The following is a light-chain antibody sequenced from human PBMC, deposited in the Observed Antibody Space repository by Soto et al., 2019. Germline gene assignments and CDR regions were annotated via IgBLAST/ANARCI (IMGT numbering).Light chain of an antibody. CDR1: SGDVGTYNY. V-gene: IGLV2-8*01. J-gene: IGLJ1*01. CDR3: SSFGATNNV. CDR2: EVT. Sequence: QSALTQPPSASGSPGQSVTISCTGTSGDVGTYNYVSWYQQHPGKAPKLSIYEVTKRPSGVPDRFSGSKSGNTASLTVSGLQAEDEADYYCSSFGATNNVFGTGTKLTVL.